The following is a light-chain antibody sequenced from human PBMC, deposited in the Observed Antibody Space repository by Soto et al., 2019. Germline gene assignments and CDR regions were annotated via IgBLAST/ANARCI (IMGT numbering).Light chain of an antibody. V-gene: IGLV1-40*01. J-gene: IGLJ1*01. CDR1: GSNIGAGYD. Sequence: QSVLTQPPAVSGAPGQRVTVSCTGSGSNIGAGYDVQWYQQLPGTAPKLLIYGNSNRPSGVPDRFSGSKSGTSASLAITGLQAEDEADYYYQSYDSSLSAYVFGTGTKVT. CDR2: GNS. CDR3: QSYDSSLSAYV.